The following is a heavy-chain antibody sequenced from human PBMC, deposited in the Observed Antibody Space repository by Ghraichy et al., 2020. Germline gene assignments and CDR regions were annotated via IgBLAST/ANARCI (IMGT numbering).Heavy chain of an antibody. V-gene: IGHV3-23*01. D-gene: IGHD3/OR15-3a*01. Sequence: GGSLRLSCAASGFTFSSYAMSWVRQAPGKGLEWVSAISGSGGSIYYADSVKGRFTISRDNSKNTLYLQMNSLRAEDTAVYYCAKDGLVYYYGMDVWGQGTTVTVSS. J-gene: IGHJ6*02. CDR3: AKDGLVYYYGMDV. CDR1: GFTFSSYA. CDR2: ISGSGGSI.